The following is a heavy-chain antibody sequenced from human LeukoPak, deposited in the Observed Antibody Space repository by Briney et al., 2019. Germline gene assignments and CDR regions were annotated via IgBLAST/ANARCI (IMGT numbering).Heavy chain of an antibody. CDR1: GGTFSSYA. Sequence: GASVKVSCKASGGTFSSYAISWVRQAPGQGLEWMGGIIPIFGTANYAQKFQGRVTITADESTSTAYMELSSLRSEDTAVYYCARDPRQLPHVHYYYYVDVWGKGTTVTISS. V-gene: IGHV1-69*13. CDR2: IIPIFGTA. CDR3: ARDPRQLPHVHYYYYVDV. D-gene: IGHD2-2*01. J-gene: IGHJ6*03.